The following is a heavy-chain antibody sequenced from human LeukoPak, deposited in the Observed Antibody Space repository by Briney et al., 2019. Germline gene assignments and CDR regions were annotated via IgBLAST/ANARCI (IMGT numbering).Heavy chain of an antibody. J-gene: IGHJ4*02. CDR3: AATSGWNDSYFDY. V-gene: IGHV3-9*01. CDR1: AFIFEDYT. Sequence: GRSLRLSCAVSAFIFEDYTLHWVRQVPGRGLEWVAGVSWNRDYINYGDSVKGRFTATRDDAKNSFHLQMNSLRIVDTAVYYCAATSGWNDSYFDYWGQGTLVTVSA. D-gene: IGHD6-19*01. CDR2: VSWNRDYI.